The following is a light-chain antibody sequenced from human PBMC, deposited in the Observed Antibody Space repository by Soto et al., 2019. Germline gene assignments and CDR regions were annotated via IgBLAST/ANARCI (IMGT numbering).Light chain of an antibody. J-gene: IGLJ1*01. V-gene: IGLV2-23*01. CDR3: CSHAGRNTYV. Sequence: QSVLTQPASVSGSPGQSITISCTGTSSDVGSDNVVSWYQHYPGKAPQLIIYEGFKRPSGVSSRFSGSKSGNTASPTISGLQAEDEAEYYCCSHAGRNTYVFGTGTKVTVL. CDR2: EGF. CDR1: SSDVGSDNV.